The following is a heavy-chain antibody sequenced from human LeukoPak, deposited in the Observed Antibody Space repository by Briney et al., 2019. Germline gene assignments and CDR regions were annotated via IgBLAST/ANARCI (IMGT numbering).Heavy chain of an antibody. J-gene: IGHJ3*02. D-gene: IGHD3-3*01. CDR3: ARGHPFGVARDAFDI. CDR2: IYTSGST. Sequence: PSQTLSLTCTVSGGSISSGSYYWSWIRQPAGKGLEWIGRIYTSGSTNYNPSLKSRVTISVDTSKNQFSLKLSSVTAADTAVYYCARGHPFGVARDAFDIWGQGTMVTVSS. V-gene: IGHV4-61*02. CDR1: GGSISSGSYY.